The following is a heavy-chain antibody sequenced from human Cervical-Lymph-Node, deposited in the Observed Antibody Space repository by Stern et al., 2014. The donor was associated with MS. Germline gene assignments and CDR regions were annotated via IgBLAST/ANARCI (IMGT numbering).Heavy chain of an antibody. CDR3: AKVFHPGVVVTANFDY. D-gene: IGHD2-21*02. CDR2: ISYDGSTK. J-gene: IGHJ4*02. V-gene: IGHV3-30*18. CDR1: GFTFSSYG. Sequence: VQLVQSGGGVVQPGRSLRLSCAASGFTFSSYGMHWVRQAPGKGLEWVAVISYDGSTKYSADSVKGRFTISRDNSKNTLYLQMNSLRAEDTAVYYCAKVFHPGVVVTANFDYWGQGTLVTVSS.